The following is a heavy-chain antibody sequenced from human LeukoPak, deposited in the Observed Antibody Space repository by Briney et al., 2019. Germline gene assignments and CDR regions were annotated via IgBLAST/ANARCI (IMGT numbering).Heavy chain of an antibody. V-gene: IGHV3-48*04. CDR1: GFTFNTYS. D-gene: IGHD1-14*01. CDR3: VRKVPYEPAFDY. CDR2: ISSSSSTI. J-gene: IGHJ4*02. Sequence: GGSLRLSCAASGFTFNTYSMNWVRQAPGKGLEWVSYISSSSSTIYYADSVKGRFTISRDNAKNSVCLQMNGLRAEDTAVYYCVRKVPYEPAFDYWGQGALVTVSS.